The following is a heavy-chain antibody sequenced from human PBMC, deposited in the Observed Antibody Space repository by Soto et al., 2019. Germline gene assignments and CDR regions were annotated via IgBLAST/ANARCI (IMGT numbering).Heavy chain of an antibody. J-gene: IGHJ6*02. Sequence: GGSLRLSCAASGFTFDDYTMHWVRQAPGKGLEWVSLISWDGGSTYYADSVKGRFTISRDNSKNSLYLQMNSLRTEDTAWYYCAKEGISGMDVWGQGTTVTVSS. CDR2: ISWDGGST. D-gene: IGHD3-10*01. V-gene: IGHV3-43*01. CDR1: GFTFDDYT. CDR3: AKEGISGMDV.